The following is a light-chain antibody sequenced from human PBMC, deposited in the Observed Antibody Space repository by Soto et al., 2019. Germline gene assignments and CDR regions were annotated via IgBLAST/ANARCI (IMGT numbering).Light chain of an antibody. CDR1: SSDVGGYNY. Sequence: QSALTQPASVSGSPGQAITISCTGTSSDVGGYNYVSWYQQHPGKSPKLMISEVSNRPSGVSNRFSGSKSGNTASLTISGLQAEDEADYYCSSYTSSSPHVFGTGTKLTV. CDR3: SSYTSSSPHV. J-gene: IGLJ1*01. CDR2: EVS. V-gene: IGLV2-14*01.